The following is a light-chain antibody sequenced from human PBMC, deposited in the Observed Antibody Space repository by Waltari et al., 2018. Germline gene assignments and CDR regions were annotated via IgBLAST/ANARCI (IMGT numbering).Light chain of an antibody. J-gene: IGLJ7*01. V-gene: IGLV4-69*02. CDR2: VNSDGSH. CDR1: SGHSSYA. CDR3: QTWGTGIGV. Sequence: QLVLTQSPSASASLGASVKLTCTLSSGHSSYAIAWHQQQPAKGPRYLMKVNSDGSHTKGDGIPDRFSGSSSGAERYLTISSLQSEDEADYYCQTWGTGIGVFGGGTQLTVL.